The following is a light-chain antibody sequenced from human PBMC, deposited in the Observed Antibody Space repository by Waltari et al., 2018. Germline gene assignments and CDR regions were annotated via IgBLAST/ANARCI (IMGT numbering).Light chain of an antibody. Sequence: QSALNQPASVSGSPGQSITISCTGTSSDVGGYNHVSWYQQPPGKAPKLMIYDVSNRPSGVSNRFSGSKSGNTASLTISGLQAEDEADYYCSSYTSSSTLWVFGGGTKLTVL. J-gene: IGLJ3*02. CDR3: SSYTSSSTLWV. CDR1: SSDVGGYNH. V-gene: IGLV2-14*03. CDR2: DVS.